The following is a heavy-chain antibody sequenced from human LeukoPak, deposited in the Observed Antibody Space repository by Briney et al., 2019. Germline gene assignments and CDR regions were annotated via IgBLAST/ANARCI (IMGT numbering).Heavy chain of an antibody. CDR1: GYTFTDYY. CDR3: ARTRVEWELSHGY. Sequence: GASVKVSCKTSGYTFTDYYIHWVRQAPGQGLEWMGWINPNSGGTNYAQKLQGRVTMTTDTSTSTAYMELRSLRSDDTAVYYCARTRVEWELSHGYWGQGTLVTVSS. CDR2: INPNSGGT. D-gene: IGHD1-26*01. J-gene: IGHJ4*02. V-gene: IGHV1-2*02.